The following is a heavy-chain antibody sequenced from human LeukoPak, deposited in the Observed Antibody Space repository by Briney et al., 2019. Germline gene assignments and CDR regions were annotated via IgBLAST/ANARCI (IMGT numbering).Heavy chain of an antibody. Sequence: SETLSLTCTISGDSIGRINYYWGWIRQPPGKGLEWIVSMSYSGHTYYNPSLKSRVTISVDTSKNQFSLKLSSVTAADTAVYYCARGLKAAAGGVWFDPWGQGTLVTVSS. V-gene: IGHV4-39*07. CDR1: GDSIGRINYY. J-gene: IGHJ5*02. D-gene: IGHD6-13*01. CDR2: MSYSGHT. CDR3: ARGLKAAAGGVWFDP.